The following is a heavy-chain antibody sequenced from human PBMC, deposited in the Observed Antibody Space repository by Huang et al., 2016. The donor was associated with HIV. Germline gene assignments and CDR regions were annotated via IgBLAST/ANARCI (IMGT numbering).Heavy chain of an antibody. CDR3: ASTMYYYDGSGYYSLYYYYMDV. J-gene: IGHJ6*03. D-gene: IGHD3-22*01. CDR2: ITPIFETA. Sequence: QVQLVQSGAEVKKPGSSVKVSCKASGGTFSNYGISWVRQAPGQGLEWLGEITPIFETANYAQKFQDRVSITADKSTGTAYVQLSSLRSEDTAVYYCASTMYYYDGSGYYSLYYYYMDVWGKGTPVTVSS. V-gene: IGHV1-69*13. CDR1: GGTFSNYG.